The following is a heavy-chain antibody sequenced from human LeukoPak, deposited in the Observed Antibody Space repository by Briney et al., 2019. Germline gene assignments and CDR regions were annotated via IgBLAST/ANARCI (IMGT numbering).Heavy chain of an antibody. Sequence: PSETLSLTCTVSGGSISSSSYYWGWIRQPPGKGLEWIGSIYYSGSTYYNPSLKSRVTISVDTSKNQFSLKLSSVTAADTAVYYCARGPIVGATTPPDYWGQGTLVTVSS. CDR3: ARGPIVGATTPPDY. D-gene: IGHD1-26*01. V-gene: IGHV4-39*07. J-gene: IGHJ4*02. CDR1: GGSISSSSYY. CDR2: IYYSGST.